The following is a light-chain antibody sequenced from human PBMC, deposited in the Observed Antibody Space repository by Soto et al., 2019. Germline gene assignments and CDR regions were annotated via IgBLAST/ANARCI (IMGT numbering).Light chain of an antibody. CDR1: QDISNR. Sequence: DIQMTKSPSSLSASVGDSITITFQASQDISNRLNWYQQKPGKAPKLLIYDVSKLETGVPSRFSGSGSGTDFTFTISSLQPEDIATYFCQQYDDLPITFGQGTRLAIK. CDR2: DVS. J-gene: IGKJ5*01. V-gene: IGKV1-33*01. CDR3: QQYDDLPIT.